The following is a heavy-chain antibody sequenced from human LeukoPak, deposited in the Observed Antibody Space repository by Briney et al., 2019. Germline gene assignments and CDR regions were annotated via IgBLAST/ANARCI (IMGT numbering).Heavy chain of an antibody. CDR3: ARRRLVAPYYYYGMDV. Sequence: SETLSLTCAVYGGSFSGYYWSWIRQPPGKGLEWIGEINHSGSTNYNPSLKSRVTISVDTSKNQFSLKLSSVTAADTAVYYCARRRLVAPYYYYGMDVWGQGTTVTVSS. CDR1: GGSFSGYY. J-gene: IGHJ6*02. D-gene: IGHD6-19*01. V-gene: IGHV4-34*01. CDR2: INHSGST.